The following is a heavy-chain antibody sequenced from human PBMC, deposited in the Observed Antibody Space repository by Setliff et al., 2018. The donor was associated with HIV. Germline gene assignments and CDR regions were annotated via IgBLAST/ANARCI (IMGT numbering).Heavy chain of an antibody. J-gene: IGHJ5*02. D-gene: IGHD3-10*01. CDR2: IYTSGST. V-gene: IGHV4-61*09. Sequence: TLSLTCTVSGGSISSGSYYWSWIRQPAGKGLEWIGHIYTSGSTNYNPSLKSRVTISLDKSKNHFSLELRSVTAADTAVYYCARVITMVWTTFDPWGQGTLVTVSS. CDR1: GGSISSGSYY. CDR3: ARVITMVWTTFDP.